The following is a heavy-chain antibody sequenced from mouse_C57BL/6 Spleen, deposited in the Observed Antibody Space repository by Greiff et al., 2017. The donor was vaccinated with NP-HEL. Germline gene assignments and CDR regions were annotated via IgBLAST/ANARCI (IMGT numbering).Heavy chain of an antibody. Sequence: QVQLQQSGAELVRPGASVKLSCKASGYTFTDYYINWVKQRPGQGLEWIARIYPGSGNTYYNEKFKGKATLTAEKSSSTAYMQLSSLTSEDSAVYFCARRDSNYRFAYWGQGTLVTVSA. CDR1: GYTFTDYY. CDR3: ARRDSNYRFAY. D-gene: IGHD2-5*01. V-gene: IGHV1-76*01. CDR2: IYPGSGNT. J-gene: IGHJ3*01.